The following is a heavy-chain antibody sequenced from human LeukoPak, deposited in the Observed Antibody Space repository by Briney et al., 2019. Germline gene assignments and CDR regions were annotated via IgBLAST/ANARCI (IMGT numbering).Heavy chain of an antibody. Sequence: PGGSLRLSCAASGFTFSSYAMSWVRQAPGKGLEWVSAISGSDGSTYYADSVKGRFTISRDNSKNTLYLQMNSLRAEDTAVYYCAARPQVCSGGSCYPGFDYWGQGALVTVSS. V-gene: IGHV3-23*01. CDR2: ISGSDGST. J-gene: IGHJ4*02. CDR3: AARPQVCSGGSCYPGFDY. CDR1: GFTFSSYA. D-gene: IGHD2-15*01.